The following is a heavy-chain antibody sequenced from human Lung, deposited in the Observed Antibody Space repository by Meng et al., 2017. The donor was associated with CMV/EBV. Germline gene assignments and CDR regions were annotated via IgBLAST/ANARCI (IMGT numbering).Heavy chain of an antibody. J-gene: IGHJ4*02. V-gene: IGHV3-64*01. Sequence: FSNSYMYWGRQAPGEGLQYVAVIDPNGGTTFYANSVKGRFTISRDNSKNTLFLQMGSLRAEDTATYYCARDWGYYDSSGYFYEGVLDQWGQGTLVTVSS. CDR1: FSNSY. D-gene: IGHD3-22*01. CDR3: ARDWGYYDSSGYFYEGVLDQ. CDR2: IDPNGGTT.